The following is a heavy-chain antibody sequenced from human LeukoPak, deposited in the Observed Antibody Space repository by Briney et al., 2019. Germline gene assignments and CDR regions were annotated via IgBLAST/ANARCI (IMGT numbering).Heavy chain of an antibody. CDR2: IYSGGST. D-gene: IGHD3-22*01. Sequence: GGSLRLSCAASGFTVSSNYMSWVRQAPGKGLEWVSVIYSGGSTYYADSVKGRFTISRDNSKNTLYLQMNSLRAEDTAVYYCAGRGWLFPHDAFYIWGQGKIGNGPS. V-gene: IGHV3-53*01. CDR1: GFTVSSNY. CDR3: AGRGWLFPHDAFYI. J-gene: IGHJ3*02.